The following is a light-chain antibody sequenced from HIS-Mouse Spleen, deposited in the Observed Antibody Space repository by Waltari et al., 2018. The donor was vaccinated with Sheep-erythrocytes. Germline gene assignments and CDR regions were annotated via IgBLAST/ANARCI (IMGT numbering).Light chain of an antibody. V-gene: IGLV2-11*01. Sequence: QSALTQPRSVSGSPGQSVTISCTGTSSDVGCYNYVSWYQQHPGKAPKLMIYAVSKRPLGVPDRFSGSRSGNTASLTISGLQAEDEADYYCCSYAGSYNHVFATGTKVTVL. CDR3: CSYAGSYNHV. CDR1: SSDVGCYNY. CDR2: AVS. J-gene: IGLJ1*01.